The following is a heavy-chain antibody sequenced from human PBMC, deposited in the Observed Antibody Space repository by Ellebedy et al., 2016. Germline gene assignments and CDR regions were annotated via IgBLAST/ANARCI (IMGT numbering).Heavy chain of an antibody. CDR3: ATDGTDKSDYLPRAFEY. CDR1: GYIFTDYY. D-gene: IGHD4-17*01. V-gene: IGHV1-2*04. CDR2: INPHSGDT. J-gene: IGHJ4*02. Sequence: ASVKVSCKPSGYIFTDYYINWVRQAPGQGLEWMGWINPHSGDTNSAQKFQGWVTMTRDTSIRTAFMELSRLRADDTAVYYCATDGTDKSDYLPRAFEYWGQGTLVTVSS.